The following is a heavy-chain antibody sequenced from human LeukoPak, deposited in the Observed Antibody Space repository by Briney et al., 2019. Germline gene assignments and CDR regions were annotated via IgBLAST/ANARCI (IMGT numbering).Heavy chain of an antibody. V-gene: IGHV4-30-4*01. J-gene: IGHJ2*01. Sequence: SQTLSHTCTVSGGSISSGDYYWSWIRQPPGKGLVWIGYIYYSGSTYYNPSLKSRVTISVDTSKNQFSLKLSSVTAADTAVYYCARLVEPWYFDLWGRGTLVTVSS. D-gene: IGHD3-9*01. CDR2: IYYSGST. CDR1: GGSISSGDYY. CDR3: ARLVEPWYFDL.